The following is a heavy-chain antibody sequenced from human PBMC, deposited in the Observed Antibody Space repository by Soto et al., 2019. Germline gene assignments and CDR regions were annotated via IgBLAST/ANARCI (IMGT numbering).Heavy chain of an antibody. Sequence: GGSLRLSCAASGFTFSSYWMHWVRQAPGKGLVWVSRINSDGSSTSYADSVKGRFTISRDNAKNTLYLQMNSLRAEDTAVYYCARTGYSSGWYYFDYWGQGALVTVSS. CDR2: INSDGSST. D-gene: IGHD6-19*01. J-gene: IGHJ4*02. CDR3: ARTGYSSGWYYFDY. V-gene: IGHV3-74*01. CDR1: GFTFSSYW.